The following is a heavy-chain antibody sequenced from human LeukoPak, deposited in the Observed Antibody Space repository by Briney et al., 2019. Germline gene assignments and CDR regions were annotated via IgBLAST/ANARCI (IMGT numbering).Heavy chain of an antibody. J-gene: IGHJ4*02. V-gene: IGHV1-46*01. Sequence: ASVRVSCKASGYTFTSYYMHWVRQAPGQGLEWMGIINPSGGSTSYAQKFQGRVTMTRDTSTSTVYMELNSLRAEDTAVYYCARDIDNGDYVVYWGQGTLVTVSS. CDR3: ARDIDNGDYVVY. CDR1: GYTFTSYY. CDR2: INPSGGST. D-gene: IGHD4-17*01.